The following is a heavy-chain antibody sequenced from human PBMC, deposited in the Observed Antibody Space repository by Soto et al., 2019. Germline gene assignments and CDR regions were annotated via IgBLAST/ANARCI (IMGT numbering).Heavy chain of an antibody. CDR2: ISGYNGNT. J-gene: IGHJ6*02. CDR3: AREGPAPYYYYGMDV. V-gene: IGHV1-18*01. CDR1: GYSLTPYG. Sequence: QVQLVQSRGEVKKPGASVKVSCKPSGYSLTPYGISWVRQAPGQGLEGMGWISGYNGNTNYAQKLQGRVTMTTDTSTSTAYMELRSLRSDDTAVYYCAREGPAPYYYYGMDVWGQGSTVTVSS.